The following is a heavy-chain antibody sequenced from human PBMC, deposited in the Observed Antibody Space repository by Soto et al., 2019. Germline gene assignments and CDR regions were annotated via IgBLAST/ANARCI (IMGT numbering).Heavy chain of an antibody. CDR2: ISPPFRTS. D-gene: IGHD3-10*01. V-gene: IGHV1-69*19. CDR1: GVSFNNNG. J-gene: IGHJ6*02. Sequence: QVQLVQSGAEVKKPGSSVKVSCKTSGVSFNNNGIGWVRQAPGHGLEWMGGISPPFRTSNYARKCQGRISITAAASTGTGNMELSSLTSEDPAQYYFARVGYYGSGSYSPSGMDGWGQGTTVTVSS. CDR3: ARVGYYGSGSYSPSGMDG.